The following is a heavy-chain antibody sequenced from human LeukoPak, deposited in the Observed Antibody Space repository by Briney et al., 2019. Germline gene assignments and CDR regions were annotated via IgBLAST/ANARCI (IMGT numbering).Heavy chain of an antibody. CDR2: INHSGST. CDR3: ARHRGYYYGSGSYKRYYMDV. Sequence: SETLSLTCTVSGGSISSGSYYWSWIRQPPGKGLEWIGEINHSGSTNYNPSLKSRITISVDTSKNQFSLKLSSVTAADTAVYYCARHRGYYYGSGSYKRYYMDVWGKGTTVTISS. D-gene: IGHD3-10*01. CDR1: GGSISSGSYY. J-gene: IGHJ6*03. V-gene: IGHV4-39*01.